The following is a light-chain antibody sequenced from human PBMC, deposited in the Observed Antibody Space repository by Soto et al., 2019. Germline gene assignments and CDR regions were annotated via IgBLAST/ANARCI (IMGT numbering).Light chain of an antibody. CDR1: QSVTNNY. Sequence: EIVLTQSPGTLSFSPGERATLSCRASQSVTNNYLAWFQQKPGQAPRLLMYGASSRATGIPDRFSGSGSGTDFTLNITRLEPEDFAVYYCQQRSNWPPFFGQGTRLE. CDR2: GAS. CDR3: QQRSNWPPF. V-gene: IGKV3D-20*02. J-gene: IGKJ5*01.